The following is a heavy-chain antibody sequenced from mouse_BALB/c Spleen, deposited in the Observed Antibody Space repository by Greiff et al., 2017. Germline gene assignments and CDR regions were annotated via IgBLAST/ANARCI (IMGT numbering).Heavy chain of an antibody. V-gene: IGHV3-6*02. CDR1: GYSITSGYY. Sequence: EVQLQESGPGLVKPSQSLSLTCSVTGYSITSGYYWNWIRQFPGNKLEWMGYISYDGSNNYNPSLKNRISITRDTSTNQFFLKLNSVTTEDTATYYCARDYYGSSYFDYWGQGTTLTVSS. D-gene: IGHD1-1*01. CDR3: ARDYYGSSYFDY. CDR2: ISYDGSN. J-gene: IGHJ2*01.